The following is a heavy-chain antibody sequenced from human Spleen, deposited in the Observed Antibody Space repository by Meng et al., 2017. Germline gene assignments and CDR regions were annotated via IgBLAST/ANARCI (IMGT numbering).Heavy chain of an antibody. D-gene: IGHD5-18*01. CDR3: ASVSNTADLHGDY. V-gene: IGHV4-61*08. CDR1: GGSVSSGGYD. J-gene: IGHJ4*02. CDR2: IYYSGST. Sequence: GPGLVWPSETLYLPCTCSGGSVSSGGYDWSWIRQPPGKGLEWIGYIYYSGSTNYNPSLKDRVTISVDKSKNQFSLKLSSVTAADTAVYYCASVSNTADLHGDYWGQGTLVTVSS.